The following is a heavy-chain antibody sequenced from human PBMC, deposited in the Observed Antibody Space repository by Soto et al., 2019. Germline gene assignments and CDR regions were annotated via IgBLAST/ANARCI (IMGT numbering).Heavy chain of an antibody. J-gene: IGHJ6*03. CDR1: GGSISSSSYY. D-gene: IGHD4-17*01. Sequence: PSETLCLTCTVSGGSISSSSYYWGWIRQPPGKGLEWIGSIYYSGSTYYNPSLKSRVTISVDTSKNQFSLKLSSVTAADTAVYYCARLGDDYGDYELYYYYYYYMDAWGKGTTVTVSS. CDR2: IYYSGST. V-gene: IGHV4-39*01. CDR3: ARLGDDYGDYELYYYYYYYMDA.